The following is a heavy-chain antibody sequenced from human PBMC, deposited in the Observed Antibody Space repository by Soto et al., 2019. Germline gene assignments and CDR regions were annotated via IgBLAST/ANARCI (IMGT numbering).Heavy chain of an antibody. Sequence: EVQLVESGGGLVQPGESLRLSCAASGFTFSDYWMTWVRQAPGKGLEWVANIKKDESKKSYLDSVRGRFTISRDNARNSLYLQMDSLRAEDTALYYCARDVPPGSGPYSLDVFDMWGQGTMVTVSS. CDR2: IKKDESKK. CDR1: GFTFSDYW. V-gene: IGHV3-7*05. D-gene: IGHD2-15*01. J-gene: IGHJ3*02. CDR3: ARDVPPGSGPYSLDVFDM.